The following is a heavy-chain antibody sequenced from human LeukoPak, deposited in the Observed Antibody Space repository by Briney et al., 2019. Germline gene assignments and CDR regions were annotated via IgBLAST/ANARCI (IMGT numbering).Heavy chain of an antibody. J-gene: IGHJ4*02. Sequence: SVKVSCKASGGTFSSYAISWVRQAPGQGLEWMGGIIPIFGTANYAQKFQGRVTITADESTSTAYMELSSLRSEDTAVYYCARCIPYSSGCYYFDYWGQGTLVTVSS. D-gene: IGHD6-19*01. V-gene: IGHV1-69*13. CDR3: ARCIPYSSGCYYFDY. CDR2: IIPIFGTA. CDR1: GGTFSSYA.